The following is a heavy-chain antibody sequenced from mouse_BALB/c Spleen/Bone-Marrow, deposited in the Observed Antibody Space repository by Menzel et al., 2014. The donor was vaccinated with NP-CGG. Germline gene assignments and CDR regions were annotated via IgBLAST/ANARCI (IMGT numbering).Heavy chain of an antibody. Sequence: VQLQQSGGGLVKPGGSLKLSCAASGFAFSSYDMSWVRQTPEKRLEWVAYISSGGGSTYYPDTVKGRFTISRDNAKNTLYLQMSSLKSEDTAMYYCARRVWSRGGDYWGQGTSVTVSS. CDR1: GFAFSSYD. CDR3: ARRVWSRGGDY. D-gene: IGHD2-10*02. J-gene: IGHJ4*01. CDR2: ISSGGGST. V-gene: IGHV5-12-1*01.